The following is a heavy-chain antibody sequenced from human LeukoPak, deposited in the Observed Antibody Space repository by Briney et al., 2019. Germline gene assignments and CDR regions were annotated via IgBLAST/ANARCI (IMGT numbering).Heavy chain of an antibody. J-gene: IGHJ6*02. CDR2: IWHDGSKK. Sequence: GRSLRLSCVGSGYTFSTYGMHWVRQAPGKGLDWVAVIWHDGSKKYYADSVKGRFTISRDNSKNTLYLQMNSLRAEDTAVYYCAKDHQIQLWSCMDVWGQGTTVTVSS. CDR1: GYTFSTYG. D-gene: IGHD5-18*01. CDR3: AKDHQIQLWSCMDV. V-gene: IGHV3-33*06.